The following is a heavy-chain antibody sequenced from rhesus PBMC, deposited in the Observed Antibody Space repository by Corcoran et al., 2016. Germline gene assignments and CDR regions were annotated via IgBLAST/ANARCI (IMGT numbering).Heavy chain of an antibody. CDR2: ISSGSSYI. CDR3: TSDLTARGSLDV. J-gene: IGHJ5-2*02. V-gene: IGHV3S16*01. CDR1: GFTFSSYG. D-gene: IGHD2-15*01. Sequence: EVWLAESGGGLVQPGGSLRLSCAASGFTFSSYGLRWVRQVLGKGLEWVSFISSGSSYIFYGDSVKGRFTISRDNAKNSLSLQMNSLRAEDTAVYYCTSDLTARGSLDVWGRGVLVTVSS.